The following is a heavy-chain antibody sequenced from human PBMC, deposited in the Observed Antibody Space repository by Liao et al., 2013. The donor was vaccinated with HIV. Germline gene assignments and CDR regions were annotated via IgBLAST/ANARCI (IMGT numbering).Heavy chain of an antibody. CDR1: GGSISSGSYY. J-gene: IGHJ4*02. Sequence: QVQLQESGPGLVKPSQTLSLTCTVSGGSISSGSYYWSWIRQPAGKGLEWIGRIYTSGSTNYNPSLKSRVTISLDTSKNQFSLKLSSVTAADTAVYYCAGTGGYWGQGTLVTGLL. CDR2: IYTSGST. V-gene: IGHV4-61*02. CDR3: AGTGGY.